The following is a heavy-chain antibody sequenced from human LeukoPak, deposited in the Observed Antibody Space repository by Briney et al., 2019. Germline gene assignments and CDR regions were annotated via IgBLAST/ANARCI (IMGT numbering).Heavy chain of an antibody. CDR3: AKDRDGYNTDFDY. D-gene: IGHD5-24*01. V-gene: IGHV3-23*01. J-gene: IGHJ4*02. CDR2: ISGSGGST. CDR1: GFIFTNYA. Sequence: GGSLRLSCAASGFIFTNYAMTWVRQAPGKGLEWVSGISGSGGSTYYADSVKGWFTISRDKSKNTLYLQMNSLRAEDTAVYYCAKDRDGYNTDFDYWGQGTLVTVPS.